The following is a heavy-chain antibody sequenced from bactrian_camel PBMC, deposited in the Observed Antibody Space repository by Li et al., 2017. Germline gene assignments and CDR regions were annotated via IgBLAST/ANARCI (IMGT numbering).Heavy chain of an antibody. V-gene: IGHV3S1*01. Sequence: HVQLVESGGGTVQPGGSLRLSCVNSGDTSNSACMAWFRQAPGKEREGVARIATGSGNTYYADSVKGRFTISRDNAKDTLYLQMNSLKIEDTAVYYCALGSSRQATMTARGKGTQVTVS. CDR2: IATGSGNT. J-gene: IGHJ4*01. D-gene: IGHD3*01. CDR1: GDTSNSAC.